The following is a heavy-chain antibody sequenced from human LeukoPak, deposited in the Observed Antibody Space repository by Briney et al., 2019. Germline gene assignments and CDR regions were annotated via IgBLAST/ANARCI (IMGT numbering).Heavy chain of an antibody. J-gene: IGHJ6*03. CDR2: ISYSSSII. CDR1: GFTFSSYS. CDR3: AREVRDFGSGRRLLGDYMDV. D-gene: IGHD3-10*01. Sequence: GGSLRLSCAASGFTFSSYSMNWVRQAPGKGLEWVSYISYSSSIINYADSVKGRFTISRDNAKNSLYLQMNSLRADDTAVYYCAREVRDFGSGRRLLGDYMDVWGKGTTVTVSS. V-gene: IGHV3-48*01.